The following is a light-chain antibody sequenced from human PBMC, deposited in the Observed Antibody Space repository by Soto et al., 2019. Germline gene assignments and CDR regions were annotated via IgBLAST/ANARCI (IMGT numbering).Light chain of an antibody. CDR3: CSYAGTNTFV. Sequence: QSALTQPASVSGSRGQSITISCTGTSSDVGSYNLVSWYQQHPGKAPKLMIYEGNKRPSGVSNRFSVSKSANTASLTISGLQTEDEADYYCCSYAGTNTFVFGTGTKLTVL. J-gene: IGLJ1*01. CDR1: SSDVGSYNL. CDR2: EGN. V-gene: IGLV2-23*01.